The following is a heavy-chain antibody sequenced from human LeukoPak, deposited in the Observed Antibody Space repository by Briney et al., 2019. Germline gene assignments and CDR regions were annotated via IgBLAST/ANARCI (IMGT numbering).Heavy chain of an antibody. CDR2: IRYDGSNK. CDR1: GFTFSSYA. Sequence: GGSLRLSCAASGFTFSSYAMHWVRQAPGKGLEWVAFIRYDGSNKYYADSVKGRFTISRDNAKNSLYLQMNSLRAEDTAVYYCARDLQRPEDYYDSSSDPWGQGTLVTVSS. CDR3: ARDLQRPEDYYDSSSDP. J-gene: IGHJ5*02. D-gene: IGHD3-22*01. V-gene: IGHV3-30*02.